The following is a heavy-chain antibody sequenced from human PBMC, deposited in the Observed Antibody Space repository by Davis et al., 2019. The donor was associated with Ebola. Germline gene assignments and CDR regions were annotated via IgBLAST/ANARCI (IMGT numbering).Heavy chain of an antibody. J-gene: IGHJ5*02. Sequence: PGGSLRPPCTASGFTSGCCAMNWVRQAPGEGLEWIAYFGHHNWAISYADSVKGRFTISGDSAKNSVYLQMNSLRDDDTAVYYCVRDNDASGSFVHADSWGQGTLVTVSS. D-gene: IGHD3-10*01. CDR2: FGHHNWAI. CDR1: GFTSGCCA. CDR3: VRDNDASGSFVHADS. V-gene: IGHV3-48*02.